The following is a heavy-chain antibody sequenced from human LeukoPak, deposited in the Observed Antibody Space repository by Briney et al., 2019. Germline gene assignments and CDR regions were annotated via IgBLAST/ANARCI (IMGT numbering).Heavy chain of an antibody. Sequence: SETLSLICTVSGGSISSGSYYWTWTRQPTGNGLEWIGRAFPSGSTNYNPSLNRRVTVSVDTPKNQFSLKLSSVTAADTAVSYCARVFFYNVANSIDLWGRGTLVTVSS. CDR2: AFPSGST. CDR3: ARVFFYNVANSIDL. V-gene: IGHV4-61*02. CDR1: GGSISSGSYY. D-gene: IGHD1-1*01. J-gene: IGHJ2*01.